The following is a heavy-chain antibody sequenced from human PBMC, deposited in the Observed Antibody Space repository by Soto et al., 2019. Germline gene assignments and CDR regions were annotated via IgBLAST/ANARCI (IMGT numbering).Heavy chain of an antibody. D-gene: IGHD3-10*01. V-gene: IGHV3-74*01. CDR1: GFTFSSYW. CDR3: ARDNVRGLYGFDP. Sequence: GGSLRLSCAASGFTFSSYWMHWVRQAPGKGLVWVSRINSDGSSTSYADSVKGRFTISRDNAKKTLYLQMNSLRAEDTAVYYCARDNVRGLYGFDPWGQGTLVTVSS. J-gene: IGHJ5*02. CDR2: INSDGSST.